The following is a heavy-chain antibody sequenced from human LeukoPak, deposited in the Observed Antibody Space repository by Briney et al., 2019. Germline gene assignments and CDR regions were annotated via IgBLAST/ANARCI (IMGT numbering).Heavy chain of an antibody. Sequence: GASVKVSCKASGYTFTSYAMHWVRQAPGQRLEWMGWINAGKGNTKYSQKFQGRVTITRDTSASTAYMELSSLRSEDTAVYYCARDTVNYGMDVWGQGTTVTVSS. J-gene: IGHJ6*02. V-gene: IGHV1-3*01. CDR1: GYTFTSYA. CDR2: INAGKGNT. CDR3: ARDTVNYGMDV.